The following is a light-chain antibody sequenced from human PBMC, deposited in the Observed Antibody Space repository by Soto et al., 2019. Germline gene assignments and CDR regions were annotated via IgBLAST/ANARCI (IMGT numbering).Light chain of an antibody. Sequence: QSALTQPPSVSGSPGQSVTISCTGTSTDFVSYNRVSWYQQPPGTAPKLMIYEGSKRPSGVSNRFSGSKSGNTASLTISGLQAEDEADYYCCSYAGSSTFVVFGGGTKVTVL. CDR2: EGS. J-gene: IGLJ2*01. CDR1: STDFVSYNR. V-gene: IGLV2-23*03. CDR3: CSYAGSSTFVV.